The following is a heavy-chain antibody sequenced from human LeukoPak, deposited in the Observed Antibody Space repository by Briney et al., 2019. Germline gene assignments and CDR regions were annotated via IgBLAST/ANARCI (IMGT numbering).Heavy chain of an antibody. D-gene: IGHD3-10*01. Sequence: SVKVSCKASGGTFSSYAISRVRQAPGQGLEWMGRIIPILGIANYAQKFQGRVTITADKSTSTAYMELSSLRSEDTAVYYCARDAAYYGSGSYFKDWGQGTLVTVSS. CDR3: ARDAAYYGSGSYFKD. V-gene: IGHV1-69*04. CDR2: IIPILGIA. CDR1: GGTFSSYA. J-gene: IGHJ4*02.